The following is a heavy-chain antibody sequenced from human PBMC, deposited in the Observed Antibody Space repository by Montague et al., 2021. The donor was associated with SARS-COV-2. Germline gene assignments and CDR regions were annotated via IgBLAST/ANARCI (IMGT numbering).Heavy chain of an antibody. CDR3: ARGQVTISGFLIFIPAAGHLDG. Sequence: SETLSLTCAVSSGSFSAFYWSWIRQSPGKGLEWIGEINHTGSATYNPSLKGRVTLSIDTSKHQFSLTLQSVTPADTAVYYCARGQVTISGFLIFIPAAGHLDGWGQGTSVTVSS. J-gene: IGHJ3*01. CDR2: INHTGSA. D-gene: IGHD3-3*01. V-gene: IGHV4-34*01. CDR1: SGSFSAFY.